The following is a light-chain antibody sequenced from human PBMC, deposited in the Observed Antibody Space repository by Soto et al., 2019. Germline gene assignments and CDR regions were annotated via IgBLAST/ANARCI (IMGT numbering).Light chain of an antibody. CDR1: SSDVSSYNY. J-gene: IGLJ1*01. CDR2: DVS. Sequence: LTQPASVSGSPGQSITISCTGTSSDVSSYNYVSWYQQHPGKAPKLIIYDVSDRPSGVSNRFSGSKSGNTASLTISGLQAEDEADYYCSSFTTSSTYVFGTGTKVTVL. CDR3: SSFTTSSTYV. V-gene: IGLV2-14*03.